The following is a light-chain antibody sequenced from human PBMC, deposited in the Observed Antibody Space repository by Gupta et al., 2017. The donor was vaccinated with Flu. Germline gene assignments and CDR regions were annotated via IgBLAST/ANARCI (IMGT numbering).Light chain of an antibody. J-gene: IGKJ3*01. Sequence: SSLSASVGDRVTITCRASQSISSYLTRYKQKPGKVPKLLIYAASSWQSGVPSRFSGSGYGTDFTLTSSSRQREDIATYYCQQSYDNPLLTFGHGTKVDIK. V-gene: IGKV1-39*01. CDR2: AAS. CDR3: QQSYDNPLLT. CDR1: QSISSY.